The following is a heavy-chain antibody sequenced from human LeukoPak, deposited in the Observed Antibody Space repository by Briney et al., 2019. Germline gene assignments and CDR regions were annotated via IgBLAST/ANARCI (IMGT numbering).Heavy chain of an antibody. CDR2: INPNSCYT. V-gene: IGHV1-2*02. D-gene: IGHD3-10*01. CDR3: ARANMVRGVVWFCDRNWFDP. J-gene: IGHJ5*02. Sequence: ASVKVSCKTSGYTFIGYYMHWVRQAPGQGLEGMGWINPNSCYTDYAQKFQGRVTMNRDTSISKAYMELSSLRSDDTAGYYCARANMVRGVVWFCDRNWFDPWGQGTLVTVSS. CDR1: GYTFIGYY.